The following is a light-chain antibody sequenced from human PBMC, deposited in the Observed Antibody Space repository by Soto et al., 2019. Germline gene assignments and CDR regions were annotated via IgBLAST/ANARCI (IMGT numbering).Light chain of an antibody. CDR1: QDISNY. Sequence: DIQMTQSPSPLSASVGDRVTITCQASQDISNYLNWYQQKPGKAPKLLIYDASNLETGVPSRFSGSGSGTDFTFTISSLQSEDIATYYCQQYDNRPITFGQGTRLEIK. V-gene: IGKV1-33*01. CDR2: DAS. J-gene: IGKJ5*01. CDR3: QQYDNRPIT.